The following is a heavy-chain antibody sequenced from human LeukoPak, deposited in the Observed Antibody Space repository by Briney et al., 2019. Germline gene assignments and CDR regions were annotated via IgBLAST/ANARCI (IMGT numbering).Heavy chain of an antibody. V-gene: IGHV4-59*08. Sequence: SETLSLTCTVSGGSISSYYWSWIRQPPGKGLEWIGYIYYSGSTNYNPSLKSRVTISVDTSKNQFSLKLSSVTAADTAGYYCARQGGGFWYFDLWGRGTLVTVSS. CDR2: IYYSGST. D-gene: IGHD6-25*01. CDR3: ARQGGGFWYFDL. J-gene: IGHJ2*01. CDR1: GGSISSYY.